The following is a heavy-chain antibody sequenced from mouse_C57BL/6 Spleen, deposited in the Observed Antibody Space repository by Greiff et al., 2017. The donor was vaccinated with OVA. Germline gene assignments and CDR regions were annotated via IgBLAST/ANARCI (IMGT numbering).Heavy chain of an antibody. J-gene: IGHJ1*03. CDR3: ARRGIYYGNYDWYFDV. CDR1: GFNIKDYY. CDR2: IDPEDGET. D-gene: IGHD2-1*01. V-gene: IGHV14-2*01. Sequence: VQLKQSGAELVKPGASVKLSCTASGFNIKDYYMHWVKQRTEQGLEWIGRIDPEDGETKYAPKFPGKATITADTSSNTAYLQLSSLTSEDTAVYYCARRGIYYGNYDWYFDVWGTGTTVTVSS.